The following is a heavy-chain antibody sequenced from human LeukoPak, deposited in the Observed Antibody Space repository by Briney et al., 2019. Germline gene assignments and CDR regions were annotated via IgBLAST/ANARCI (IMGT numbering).Heavy chain of an antibody. CDR1: GFTFSTYW. V-gene: IGHV3-74*01. CDR3: ARDLNDLLQNYRSTWNPADY. Sequence: PGGSLRLSCAASGFTFSTYWMNWVRQAPGKGLVWVSRVNNDGSSTSYADSVKGRFTISRDNTKNTLYLQMNSLRAEDTAVYYCARDLNDLLQNYRSTWNPADYWGQGTLVTVSS. CDR2: VNNDGSST. D-gene: IGHD6-13*01. J-gene: IGHJ4*02.